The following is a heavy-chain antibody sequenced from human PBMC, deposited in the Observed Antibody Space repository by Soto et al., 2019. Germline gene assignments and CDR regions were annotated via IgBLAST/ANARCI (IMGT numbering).Heavy chain of an antibody. CDR3: GKGRSGEVVVFY. D-gene: IGHD3-16*02. CDR2: INPNSGGT. Sequence: QVQLVQSGAEVKKPGASVKVSCKASGYTFTGYYMHWVRQAPGQGLEWMGWINPNSGGTRYAQKFQGRVTMTRDTSITTVYMELRNLSPDDTAVYYCGKGRSGEVVVFYWGQGTLVTVYS. CDR1: GYTFTGYY. J-gene: IGHJ4*02. V-gene: IGHV1-2*02.